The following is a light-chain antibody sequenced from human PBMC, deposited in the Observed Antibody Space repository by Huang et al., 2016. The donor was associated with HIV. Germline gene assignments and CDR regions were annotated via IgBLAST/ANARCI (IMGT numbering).Light chain of an antibody. CDR3: QQLDTYPIT. CDR2: AAS. V-gene: IGKV1-9*01. Sequence: IQLTQSPSSLSASVGDRVTITCRASQDINTNLAWYQQKPGKAPKVLIYAASTLQSGVPSRFSGIASGIYFSLTINNLQPEDFATYYCQQLDTYPITFGQGTRLDI. CDR1: QDINTN. J-gene: IGKJ5*01.